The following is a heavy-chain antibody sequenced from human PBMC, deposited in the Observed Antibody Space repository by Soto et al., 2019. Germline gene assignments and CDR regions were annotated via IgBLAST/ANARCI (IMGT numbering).Heavy chain of an antibody. V-gene: IGHV3-48*01. J-gene: IGHJ4*02. CDR2: ISTSTTTI. Sequence: GGSLRLSCAASGFTFVDYSMNWVRQAPGKGLEWISYISTSTTTIYYADSVKGRFTISRENSKNTLYLKMNSLRAEDTAVYYCAKPYDSSGYPRYYFDYWGQGTLVTVSS. D-gene: IGHD3-22*01. CDR3: AKPYDSSGYPRYYFDY. CDR1: GFTFVDYS.